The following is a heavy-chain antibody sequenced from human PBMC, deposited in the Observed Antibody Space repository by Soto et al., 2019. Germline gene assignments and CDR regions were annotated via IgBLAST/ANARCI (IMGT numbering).Heavy chain of an antibody. D-gene: IGHD2-15*01. V-gene: IGHV1-69*13. CDR3: ARFSGGSYNTYYFYYGMDV. J-gene: IGHJ6*02. Sequence: SVKVSCKASGGTFSSYAISWVRQAPGQGLEWMGGIIPIFGTANYAQKFQGRVTITADESTSTAYMELRSLRSDDTAVYYCARFSGGSYNTYYFYYGMDVWGQGTTVTVSS. CDR2: IIPIFGTA. CDR1: GGTFSSYA.